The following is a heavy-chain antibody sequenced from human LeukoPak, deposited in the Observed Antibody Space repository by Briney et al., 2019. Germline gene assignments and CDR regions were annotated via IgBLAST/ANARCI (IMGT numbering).Heavy chain of an antibody. Sequence: GGSLRLSCAASGFTFSSYAMSWVRQAPGKGLEWVSAISGSGGSTYYADSVKGRFTISRDNSKNTLYLQMNSLRAEDTAVYYCAKDPFWIAVAGPLGYWGQGTLVTVFS. V-gene: IGHV3-23*01. CDR2: ISGSGGST. CDR3: AKDPFWIAVAGPLGY. CDR1: GFTFSSYA. J-gene: IGHJ4*02. D-gene: IGHD6-19*01.